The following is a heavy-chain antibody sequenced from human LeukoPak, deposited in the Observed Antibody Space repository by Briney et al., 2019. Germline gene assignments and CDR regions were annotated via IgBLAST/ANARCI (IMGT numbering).Heavy chain of an antibody. CDR2: SNAGHGNT. CDR3: ARGDSSGYSAFDY. V-gene: IGHV1-3*02. Sequence: ASVKISSNTSGYIFNSYAIHWVRQAPGQRLEWMGWSNAGHGNTKYSEDFQGRVTLTRDTSATTAYMELTGLRSEDTAVYYCARGDSSGYSAFDYWGQGTLVTVSS. D-gene: IGHD3-22*01. CDR1: GYIFNSYA. J-gene: IGHJ4*02.